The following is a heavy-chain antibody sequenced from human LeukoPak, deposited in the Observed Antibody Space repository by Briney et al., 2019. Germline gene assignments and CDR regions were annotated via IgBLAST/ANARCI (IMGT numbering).Heavy chain of an antibody. Sequence: SETLSPTCAVYGGSFSGYYWGWIRQPPGQGLEWIATVFYSGSPYYNPSLKSRITISMDTSKNQFSLNLTFVSAADTAIYYCARGAFDLWGRGTLVTVSA. CDR1: GGSFSGYY. CDR3: ARGAFDL. J-gene: IGHJ2*01. CDR2: VFYSGSP. V-gene: IGHV4-34*11.